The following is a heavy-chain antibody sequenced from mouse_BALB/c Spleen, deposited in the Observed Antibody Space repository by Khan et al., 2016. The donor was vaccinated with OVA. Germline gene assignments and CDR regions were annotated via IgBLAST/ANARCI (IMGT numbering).Heavy chain of an antibody. Sequence: VKLEVSGPGLVAPSQSLSITCTVSGFSLSRYNIHWVRQPPGKGLEWLGMIWGGGGTDYNSTLKSRLSIRKDNSKSQVLLKMNSLQIDDTAMYYGARAYYRYDGYYAMDYWGQGTSVTVAS. CDR1: GFSLSRYN. J-gene: IGHJ4*01. CDR3: ARAYYRYDGYYAMDY. D-gene: IGHD2-14*01. CDR2: IWGGGGT. V-gene: IGHV2-6-4*01.